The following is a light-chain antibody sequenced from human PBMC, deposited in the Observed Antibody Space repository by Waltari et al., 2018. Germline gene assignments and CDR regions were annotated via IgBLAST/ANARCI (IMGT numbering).Light chain of an antibody. J-gene: IGKJ2*01. V-gene: IGKV3-15*01. CDR1: QRVRRN. CDR2: GAS. CDR3: QQYDEWPPRYT. Sequence: VLTQSPATLSVSPGDGATLSCRASQRVRRNLDWYQQRPAQPPRLLIFGASTRAPGVAARFIGSGSGTEFTLTITGLQAEDSAIYFCQQYDEWPPRYTFGQGTTLEIK.